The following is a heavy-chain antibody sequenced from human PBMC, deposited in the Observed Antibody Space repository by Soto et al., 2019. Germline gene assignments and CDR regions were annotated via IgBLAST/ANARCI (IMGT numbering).Heavy chain of an antibody. Sequence: PSETLSLTCTVSGGSISSYYWSWIRQPPGKGLEWIGYIYYSGSTNYNPSLKSRVTISVDTSKNQFSLKLSSVTAADTAVYYCARDNFNWNYLDYWGQGTLVTVSS. V-gene: IGHV4-59*01. D-gene: IGHD1-20*01. CDR3: ARDNFNWNYLDY. CDR1: GGSISSYY. J-gene: IGHJ4*02. CDR2: IYYSGST.